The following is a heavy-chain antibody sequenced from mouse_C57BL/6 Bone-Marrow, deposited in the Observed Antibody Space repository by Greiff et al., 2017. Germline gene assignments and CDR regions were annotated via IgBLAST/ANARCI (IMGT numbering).Heavy chain of an antibody. CDR3: AIYYGNPYYFDY. CDR2: IYPRSGNT. J-gene: IGHJ2*01. CDR1: GYTFTSYG. Sequence: VQLQQSGAELARTGASVKLSCKASGYTFTSYGISWVKQRTGQGLEWIGEIYPRSGNTYYNEKFKGKATLTADKSSSTAYMELRSLSSEDSAVYFCAIYYGNPYYFDYWGQGTTLTVSS. D-gene: IGHD2-1*01. V-gene: IGHV1-81*01.